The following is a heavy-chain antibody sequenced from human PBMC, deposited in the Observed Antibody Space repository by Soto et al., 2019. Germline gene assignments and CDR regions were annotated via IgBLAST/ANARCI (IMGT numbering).Heavy chain of an antibody. Sequence: PSQTLSLTCAISGDSVSSNSAAWNWIRPAPSRGLEWLGRTYYRSKWYRDYALSLKSRITIDPDTSKNQFSLQLNSVTPEETAVYYCARWDRSGLLFYVDNCALDDWRQGSLVTVSS. CDR2: TYYRSKWYR. V-gene: IGHV6-1*01. D-gene: IGHD3-9*01. CDR3: ARWDRSGLLFYVDNCALDD. J-gene: IGHJ4*02. CDR1: GDSVSSNSAA.